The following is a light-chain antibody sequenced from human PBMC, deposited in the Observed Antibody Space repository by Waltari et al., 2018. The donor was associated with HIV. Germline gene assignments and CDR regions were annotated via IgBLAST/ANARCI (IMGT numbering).Light chain of an antibody. J-gene: IGLJ2*01. CDR2: DVS. CDR1: SSDVGGYHY. Sequence: QSALPQPASVSGSPGQSITISCTGTSSDVGGYHYVSWYQQHPGKAPKLTIYDVSNRPSGVSNRFSGSKSGNTASLTISGLQAEDEADYYCSSYTSSSTLEDVVFGGGTKLTVL. CDR3: SSYTSSSTLEDVV. V-gene: IGLV2-14*01.